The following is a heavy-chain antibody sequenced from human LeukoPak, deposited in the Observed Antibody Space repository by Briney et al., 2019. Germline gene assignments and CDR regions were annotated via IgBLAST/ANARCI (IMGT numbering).Heavy chain of an antibody. Sequence: GGSLRLSCAASGFTVSSNYMSWVSQAPGKGLEWVSVIYSGGSTYYADSVKGRFTISRDNSKNTLYLQMNSLRAEDTAVYYCARESSSRDAFDIWGQGTMVTVSS. J-gene: IGHJ3*02. CDR1: GFTVSSNY. CDR2: IYSGGST. V-gene: IGHV3-66*02. D-gene: IGHD6-6*01. CDR3: ARESSSRDAFDI.